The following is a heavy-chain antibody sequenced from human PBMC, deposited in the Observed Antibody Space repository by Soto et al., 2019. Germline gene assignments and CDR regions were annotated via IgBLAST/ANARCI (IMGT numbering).Heavy chain of an antibody. Sequence: SELLCLRWTVAEGSIRSSGYYWGRIRQPPGKGLEWIGSIYYSGSTYYNPSLKSRVTISVDTSKNQFSLKLSSVTAADTAVYYCARRITMVRGVIMPRFDYWGQGTLVTVSS. D-gene: IGHD3-10*01. CDR1: EGSIRSSGYY. CDR3: ARRITMVRGVIMPRFDY. V-gene: IGHV4-39*01. J-gene: IGHJ4*02. CDR2: IYYSGST.